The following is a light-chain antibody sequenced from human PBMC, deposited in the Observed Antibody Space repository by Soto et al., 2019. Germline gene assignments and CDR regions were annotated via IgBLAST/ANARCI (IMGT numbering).Light chain of an antibody. CDR3: SSYTSSSTRV. CDR2: YFS. CDR1: SSDVGDYNY. J-gene: IGLJ1*01. V-gene: IGLV2-14*01. Sequence: QSALTQPASVSGSPGQSITISCTGTSSDVGDYNYVSWYQQHPAKAPKLMILYFSSRPSGLFIGFSGSNSGNTASLPISALQAEDEAHYYFSSYTSSSTRVFGTGTKGTVL.